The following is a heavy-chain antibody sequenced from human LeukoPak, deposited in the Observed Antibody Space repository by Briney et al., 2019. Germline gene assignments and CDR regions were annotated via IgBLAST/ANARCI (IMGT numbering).Heavy chain of an antibody. Sequence: ASVKVSCKTSGYTFTNHGISWVRQAPGQGLEWMGWISGYSGNTNYVQKFRGRVTMTTDTPTSTAYMEVRNLKSDDTAVYYCARDLSLGRHEYGEAFDNWGQGTLVIVSS. CDR3: ARDLSLGRHEYGEAFDN. V-gene: IGHV1-18*01. D-gene: IGHD4-17*01. CDR2: ISGYSGNT. CDR1: GYTFTNHG. J-gene: IGHJ4*02.